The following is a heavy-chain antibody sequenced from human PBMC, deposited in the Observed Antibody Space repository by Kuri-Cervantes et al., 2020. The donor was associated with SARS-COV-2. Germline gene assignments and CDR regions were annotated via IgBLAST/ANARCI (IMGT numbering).Heavy chain of an antibody. D-gene: IGHD3-3*01. CDR2: IIPIFGTA. J-gene: IGHJ6*02. CDR1: GGTFSSYA. CDR3: ARDRDDFWSGYRVNYYYYGMDV. V-gene: IGHV1-69*06. Sequence: SVKVSCKASGGTFSSYAISWVRQAPGRGLEWMGGIIPIFGTANYAQKFQGRVTITADKSTSTAYMELSSLRSEDTAVYYCARDRDDFWSGYRVNYYYYGMDVWGQGTTVTVSS.